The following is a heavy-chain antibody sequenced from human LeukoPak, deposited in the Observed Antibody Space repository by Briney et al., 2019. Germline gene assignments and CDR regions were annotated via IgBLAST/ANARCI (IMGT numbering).Heavy chain of an antibody. V-gene: IGHV3-30*18. J-gene: IGHJ4*02. CDR1: GFTFSSYG. CDR2: ISYDGSNK. CDR3: AKVEDY. Sequence: PGGSLRLSCAASGFTFSSYGMHWVRQAPGKGLEWVAVISYDGSNKYYADSVKGRFTISRVNSKNTLYLQMNSLRAEDTAVYYCAKVEDYWGQGTLVTVSS.